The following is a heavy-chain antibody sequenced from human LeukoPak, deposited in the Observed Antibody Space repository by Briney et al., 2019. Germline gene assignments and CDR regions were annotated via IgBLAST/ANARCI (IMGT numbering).Heavy chain of an antibody. CDR1: GGSLRRYY. CDR3: ARALTDCSGGSCYSRYYYGMDV. V-gene: IGHV4-59*01. CDR2: IYYSGGT. Sequence: KPSGAPSPTRTVPGGSLRRYYWRWVREPPREGLGWVWYIYYSGGTNYNPSLKSRVTISVDTSKKQFSLKLSSVTAADTAVYYCARALTDCSGGSCYSRYYYGMDVWGQGTTVTVSS. J-gene: IGHJ6*02. D-gene: IGHD2-15*01.